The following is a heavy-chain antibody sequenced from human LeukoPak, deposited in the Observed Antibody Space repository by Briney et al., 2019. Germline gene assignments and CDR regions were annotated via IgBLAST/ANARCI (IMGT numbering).Heavy chain of an antibody. Sequence: PSETLSLTCAVYGGSFSSYYWSWIRQPPGKGLEWIGEINHSGSTNCNPSLKSRVTISVDTSKNQFSLRLSSVTAADTAVYYCASAHAPPIASAGRFAFDIWGQGTMVTVSS. D-gene: IGHD6-13*01. V-gene: IGHV4-34*01. CDR3: ASAHAPPIASAGRFAFDI. CDR1: GGSFSSYY. CDR2: INHSGST. J-gene: IGHJ3*02.